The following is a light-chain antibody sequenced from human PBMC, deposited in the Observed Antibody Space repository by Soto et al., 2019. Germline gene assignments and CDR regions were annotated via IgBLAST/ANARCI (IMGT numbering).Light chain of an antibody. J-gene: IGKJ4*01. CDR3: QQYNDWPLT. CDR1: QSVSTN. Sequence: EIVMTQSPATLSVSPGERASLSCRASQSVSTNLAWYQQKPVQAPRLLIYGASTRATGIPARFSGGGSGTEFTLTISSLQSADFAVYYCQQYNDWPLTFGGGTKVEIK. CDR2: GAS. V-gene: IGKV3-15*01.